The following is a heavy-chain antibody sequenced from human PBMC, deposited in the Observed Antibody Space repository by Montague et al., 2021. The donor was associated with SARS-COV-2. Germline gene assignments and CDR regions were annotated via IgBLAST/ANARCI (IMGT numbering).Heavy chain of an antibody. J-gene: IGHJ4*02. Sequence: SLRLSCAASGIIFTNSWMSWVRQAPGKGLEWVANIKPDGTAKYYVDSVKGRFTISRDNAKKSLYPQMNSLTAEDTAVYYCATDSFSGYFDWGQGTLVTVSS. CDR2: IKPDGTAK. CDR3: ATDSFSGYFD. CDR1: GIIFTNSW. D-gene: IGHD3-22*01. V-gene: IGHV3-7*01.